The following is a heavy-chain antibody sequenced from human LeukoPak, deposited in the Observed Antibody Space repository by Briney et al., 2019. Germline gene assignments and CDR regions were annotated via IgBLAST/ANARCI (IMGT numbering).Heavy chain of an antibody. CDR3: ARDSRDGGAADY. CDR1: GFTFSSYA. J-gene: IGHJ4*02. CDR2: ISGSGGST. V-gene: IGHV3-23*01. Sequence: GGSLRLSCAASGFTFSSYAMSWVRQAPEKGLEWVSAISGSGGSTYYADSVKGRFTISRDNAKNSLYLQMNSLRAEDTAVYYCARDSRDGGAADYWGQGTLVTVSS. D-gene: IGHD4-23*01.